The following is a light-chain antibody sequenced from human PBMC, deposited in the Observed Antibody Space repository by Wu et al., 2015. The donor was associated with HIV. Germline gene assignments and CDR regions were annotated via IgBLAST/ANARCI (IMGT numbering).Light chain of an antibody. CDR3: QQYELWPPLT. J-gene: IGKJ4*01. V-gene: IGKV3-15*01. CDR2: ATS. Sequence: EIVMTQSPATLSLSPGERATLSCRASQDVGKYEAWYQQKPGQTPRLLISATSTRASGIPARFIGSGSGTEFALTIDTLQSEDFAIYFCQQYELWPPLTFGGGTTVEI. CDR1: QDVGKY.